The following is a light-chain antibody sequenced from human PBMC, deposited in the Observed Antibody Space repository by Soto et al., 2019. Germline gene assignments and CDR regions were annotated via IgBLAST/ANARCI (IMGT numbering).Light chain of an antibody. CDR1: QSVSSSY. J-gene: IGKJ1*01. V-gene: IGKV3-20*01. Sequence: EIVLTQSPGTLSLSPVERATLSCRASQSVSSSYLAWYQQKPGQAPRLLIYGASSRATGIPDRFSGSGSGTDFTLIISRLEPEDFAVYYCQQYGSSAWTFGQGTK. CDR2: GAS. CDR3: QQYGSSAWT.